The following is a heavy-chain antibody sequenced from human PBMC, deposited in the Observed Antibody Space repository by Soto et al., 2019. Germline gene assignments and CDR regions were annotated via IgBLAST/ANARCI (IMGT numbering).Heavy chain of an antibody. J-gene: IGHJ4*02. CDR3: ARDLGYYCSGGSCFLTHFDY. CDR2: INPSGGST. CDR1: GYTFTSYY. Sequence: AASVKVSCKASGYTFTSYYMHWVRQAPGQGLEWMGIINPSGGSTSYAQKFQGRVTMTRDTSTSTVYMELSSLRSEDTAVYYFARDLGYYCSGGSCFLTHFDYWGQGTLVTVSS. V-gene: IGHV1-46*01. D-gene: IGHD2-15*01.